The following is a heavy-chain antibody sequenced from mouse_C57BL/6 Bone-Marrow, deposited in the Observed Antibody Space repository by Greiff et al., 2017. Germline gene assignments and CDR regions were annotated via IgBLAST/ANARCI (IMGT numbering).Heavy chain of an antibody. D-gene: IGHD1-1*01. CDR1: GYTFTSYW. CDR2: IDPNSGGT. CDR3: ERLRDDFDD. J-gene: IGHJ2*01. V-gene: IGHV1-72*01. Sequence: QVQLQQSGAELARPGASVKLSCKASGYTFTSYWMHWVKQRPGRGLEWLGRIDPNSGGTKYNETFKSKATLTVDKPSSTAYMQLSSLTAEDSAVYDGERLRDDFDDWGQGTTLTVSS.